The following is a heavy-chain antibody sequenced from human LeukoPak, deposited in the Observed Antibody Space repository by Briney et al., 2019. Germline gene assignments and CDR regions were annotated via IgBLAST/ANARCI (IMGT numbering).Heavy chain of an antibody. CDR3: ARILGYCSGGSCYEGFWFDP. CDR2: IYHSGST. V-gene: IGHV4-38-2*02. J-gene: IGHJ5*02. Sequence: PSQTLSLTCTVSGYSISSGYYWGWIRQPPGKGLAWIGSIYHSGSTYYNPSLKSRVTISVDTSKNQFSLKLSSVTAADTAVYYCARILGYCSGGSCYEGFWFDPWGQGTLVTVSS. D-gene: IGHD2-15*01. CDR1: GYSISSGYY.